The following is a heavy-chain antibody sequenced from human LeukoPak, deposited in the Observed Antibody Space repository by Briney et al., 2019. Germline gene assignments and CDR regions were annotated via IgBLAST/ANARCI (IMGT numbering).Heavy chain of an antibody. D-gene: IGHD3-3*01. V-gene: IGHV4-39*07. CDR1: GGSISSSSYY. CDR3: ASRPSYYDFWGGPHPFDY. CDR2: IYYSGST. Sequence: PSETLSLTCTVSGGSISSSSYYWGWIRQPPGKGLEWIGSIYYSGSTYYTPSLKSRVTISVDTSKNQFSLKLSSVTAADTAVYYCASRPSYYDFWGGPHPFDYWGQGTLVTVSS. J-gene: IGHJ4*02.